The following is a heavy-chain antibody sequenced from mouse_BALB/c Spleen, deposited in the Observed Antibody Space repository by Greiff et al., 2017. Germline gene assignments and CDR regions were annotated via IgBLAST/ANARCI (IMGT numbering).Heavy chain of an antibody. D-gene: IGHD2-14*01. CDR1: GYTFTSYT. CDR2: INPSSGYT. CDR3: ARAGVYGYGGSYWYVGV. V-gene: IGHV1-4*02. Sequence: VQLQQSAAELARPGASVKMSCKASGYTFTSYTMHWVKQRPGQGLEWIGYINPSSGYTEYNQKFKDKTTLTADKSSSTAYMQLSSLTSEDSAVYYCARAGVYGYGGSYWYVGVWGAETTVRVSS. J-gene: IGHJ1*01.